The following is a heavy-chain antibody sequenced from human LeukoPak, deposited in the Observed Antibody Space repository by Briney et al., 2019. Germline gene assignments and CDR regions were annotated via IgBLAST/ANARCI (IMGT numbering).Heavy chain of an antibody. Sequence: GEALKISCKGSGYSFTSYWIGWVRQLGGKGLGWMGIIYPGDSDTRYSPSLQGQVTISADKSISTAYLQWSSLKAADTAMYYCAGLADSGYLDYWGQGTLVTVSS. CDR1: GYSFTSYW. CDR2: IYPGDSDT. CDR3: AGLADSGYLDY. J-gene: IGHJ4*02. V-gene: IGHV5-51*01. D-gene: IGHD3-22*01.